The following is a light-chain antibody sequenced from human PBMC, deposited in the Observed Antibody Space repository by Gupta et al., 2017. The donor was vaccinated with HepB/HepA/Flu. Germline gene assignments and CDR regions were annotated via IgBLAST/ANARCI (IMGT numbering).Light chain of an antibody. CDR1: QSISSY. CDR3: QQSYSTPPLT. Sequence: DIQMTQSPSSLSASVGDRVTITCRASQSISSYLNWYQQKPGKAPKLLTYAASSLQSGVPSRFSGSGSGTDYTLTISSLQPEDFATYYCQQSYSTPPLTFGEGTKVEIK. V-gene: IGKV1-39*01. CDR2: AAS. J-gene: IGKJ4*01.